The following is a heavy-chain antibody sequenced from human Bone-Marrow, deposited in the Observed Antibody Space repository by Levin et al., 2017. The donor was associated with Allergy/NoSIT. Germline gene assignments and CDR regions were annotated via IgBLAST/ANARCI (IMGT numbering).Heavy chain of an antibody. J-gene: IGHJ4*02. V-gene: IGHV4-30-2*01. CDR1: GGSISSDGYS. D-gene: IGHD3-10*01. CDR2: IYPSGNA. CDR3: AQYSGSGASAYFFDY. Sequence: SETLSLTCAVSGGSISSDGYSWNWIRQPPGKGLEWVGNIYPSGNAYYNPSLKSRVTISIDRSKNRFSLRLRSVTAADTAVYFCAQYSGSGASAYFFDYWGQGTLVTVSS.